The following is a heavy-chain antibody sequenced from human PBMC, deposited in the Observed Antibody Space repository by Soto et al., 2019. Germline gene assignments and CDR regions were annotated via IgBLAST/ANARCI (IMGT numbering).Heavy chain of an antibody. D-gene: IGHD2-8*02. Sequence: GESLKISCTGFGYTFTTFWIGWVRQMPGEGLEWIGIIYPGDSDARYSPSFQGQVTMSVDKSITTAYLQWSSLKASDSAMYYCARGYCTASICDPWFDPWRQGTLVTVSS. CDR2: IYPGDSDA. CDR1: GYTFTTFW. CDR3: ARGYCTASICDPWFDP. V-gene: IGHV5-51*01. J-gene: IGHJ5*02.